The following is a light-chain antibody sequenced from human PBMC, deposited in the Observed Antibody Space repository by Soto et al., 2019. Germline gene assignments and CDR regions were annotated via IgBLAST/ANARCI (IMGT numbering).Light chain of an antibody. J-gene: IGLJ1*01. Sequence: QSALTQPASVSGSPGQSITISCTGTSSDVGSYDLVSWYQQHPDKAPKLIIYEVTDRPSGVSNRFSGSKSGNTASLTISGLQAEDEAEYYCSSYTNINTRACVFGTGTKLTVL. CDR1: SSDVGSYDL. CDR3: SSYTNINTRACV. CDR2: EVT. V-gene: IGLV2-14*02.